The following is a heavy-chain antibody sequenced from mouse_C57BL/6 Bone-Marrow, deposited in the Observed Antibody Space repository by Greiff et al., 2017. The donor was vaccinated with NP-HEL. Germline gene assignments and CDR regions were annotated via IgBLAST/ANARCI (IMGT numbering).Heavy chain of an antibody. Sequence: EVHLVESGGGLVKPGGSLKLSCAASGFTFSDYGMHWVRQAPEKGLEWVAYISSGSSTIYYADTVKGRFTISRDNAKNTLFLQMTSLRSEDTAMYYCATSYYGSSYFDYWGQGTTLTVSS. CDR1: GFTFSDYG. D-gene: IGHD1-1*01. CDR3: ATSYYGSSYFDY. V-gene: IGHV5-17*01. J-gene: IGHJ2*01. CDR2: ISSGSSTI.